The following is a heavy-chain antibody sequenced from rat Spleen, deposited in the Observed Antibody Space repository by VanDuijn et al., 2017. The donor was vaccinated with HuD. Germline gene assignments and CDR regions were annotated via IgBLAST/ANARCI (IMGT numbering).Heavy chain of an antibody. V-gene: IGHV5-58*01. CDR1: GFTFSGYW. D-gene: IGHD1-9*01. J-gene: IGHJ2*01. CDR2: INTDGGST. Sequence: EVQLVETGGGLVQPGRSLKLSCVASGFTFSGYWMYWIRQAPGKGLEWVSSINTDGGSTYYPDSVKGRFTISRDNAENTVYLQMNSLRSEDTATYYCTTPRDTAGIPPWGQGVMVTVSS. CDR3: TTPRDTAGIPP.